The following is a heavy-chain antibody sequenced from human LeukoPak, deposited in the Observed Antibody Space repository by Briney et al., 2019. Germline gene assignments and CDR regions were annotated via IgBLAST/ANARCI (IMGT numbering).Heavy chain of an antibody. V-gene: IGHV3-48*03. CDR2: ISSSGSTI. CDR3: ARVSWLGADAFDI. CDR1: GFTFSSYE. J-gene: IGHJ3*02. D-gene: IGHD6-19*01. Sequence: PGGSLRLSCAASGFTFSSYEMNWVRQAPGKGLEWVSYISSSGSTIYYADSVKGRFTISRDNAKNSLYLQMNSLRAEDTAVYYRARVSWLGADAFDIWGQGTMVTVSS.